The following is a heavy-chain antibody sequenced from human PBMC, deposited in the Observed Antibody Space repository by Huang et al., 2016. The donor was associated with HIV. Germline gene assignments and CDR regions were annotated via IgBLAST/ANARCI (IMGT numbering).Heavy chain of an antibody. CDR3: AKGRTTVAKAFDY. D-gene: IGHD4-17*01. V-gene: IGHV3-23*01. CDR1: GFTFSIYA. J-gene: IGHJ4*02. CDR2: ISGGGGNT. Sequence: EVQLLESGGDLVQPGGSLRLSCAASGFTFSIYAMTWVRQAPGKGLEWVYTISGGGGNTYYADSVKGRFTISRDNSKNTLYLQIHSLGAEDTAIYYCAKGRTTVAKAFDYWGQGTLVTVSS.